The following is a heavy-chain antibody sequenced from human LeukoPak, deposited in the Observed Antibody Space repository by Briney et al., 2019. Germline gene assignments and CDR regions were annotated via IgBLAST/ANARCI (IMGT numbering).Heavy chain of an antibody. V-gene: IGHV1-2*02. D-gene: IGHD2-2*01. Sequence: GASVKVSCKASGYTFTGYYMHWVRQAPGQGLEWMGWLNPNSGGTNYAQKFQGRVTMTRDTSISTAYMELSRLRSDDTAVYYCARDGSTSYYYYYYMDVWGKGTTVTVSS. CDR2: LNPNSGGT. CDR3: ARDGSTSYYYYYYMDV. CDR1: GYTFTGYY. J-gene: IGHJ6*03.